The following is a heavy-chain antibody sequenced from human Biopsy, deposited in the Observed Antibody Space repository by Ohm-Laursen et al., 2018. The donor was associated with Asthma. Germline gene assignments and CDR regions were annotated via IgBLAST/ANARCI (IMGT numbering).Heavy chain of an antibody. D-gene: IGHD7-27*01. J-gene: IGHJ4*02. V-gene: IGHV4-39*01. CDR1: GGSMSSSSYS. Sequence: SDTLSLTWTVSGGSMSSSSYSWGWIRQPPGKGLEWIGSISYTGNTDIPSLRSRVTLSVDTSKNNFSLKLTSVTAADTAVFYCARHWNWGSFFDYWGQGMLVTVSP. CDR3: ARHWNWGSFFDY. CDR2: ISYTGNT.